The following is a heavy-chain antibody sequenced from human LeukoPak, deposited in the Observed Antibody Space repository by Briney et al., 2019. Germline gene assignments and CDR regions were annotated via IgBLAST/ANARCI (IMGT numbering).Heavy chain of an antibody. D-gene: IGHD5-24*01. J-gene: IGHJ4*02. CDR3: AKNEEMATINY. V-gene: IGHV3-30*18. CDR2: ISYDGSNK. Sequence: GRSLRLSCAASGFTFSSYGMHWVRQAPGKGLEWVAVISYDGSNKYYADSVKGRFTISRDNSKNTLYLQMNSLRVEDTAVYYCAKNEEMATINYWGQGTLVTVSS. CDR1: GFTFSSYG.